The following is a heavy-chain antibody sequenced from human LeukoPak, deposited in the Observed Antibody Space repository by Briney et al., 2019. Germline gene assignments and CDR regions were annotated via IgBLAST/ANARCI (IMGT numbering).Heavy chain of an antibody. CDR1: GLTFSTYG. CDR3: ATDLGTGTTGGTRFDF. CDR2: IRFDGSDE. J-gene: IGHJ5*01. V-gene: IGHV3-30*02. D-gene: IGHD1-1*01. Sequence: GGSLRLSCATSGLTFSTYGMHWVRQAPGKGLEWVAFIRFDGSDEYYGDSVKGRSTISRDNSKNTLYLQMKSLRAEDSGVYYCATDLGTGTTGGTRFDFWGQGTLVTVSS.